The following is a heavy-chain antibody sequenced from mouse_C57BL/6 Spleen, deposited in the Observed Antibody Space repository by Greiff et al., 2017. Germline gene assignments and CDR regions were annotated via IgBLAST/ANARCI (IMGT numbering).Heavy chain of an antibody. Sequence: VQLQQSGAELVRPGTSVKVSCKASGYAFTNYLIEWVKQRPGQGLEWIGVINPGSGGTNYNEKFKGKATLTADKSSSTAYMQLSSLTSEDSAVYFCARYDSNWFAYWGQGTLVTVSA. V-gene: IGHV1-54*01. J-gene: IGHJ3*01. CDR1: GYAFTNYL. CDR3: ARYDSNWFAY. D-gene: IGHD2-5*01. CDR2: INPGSGGT.